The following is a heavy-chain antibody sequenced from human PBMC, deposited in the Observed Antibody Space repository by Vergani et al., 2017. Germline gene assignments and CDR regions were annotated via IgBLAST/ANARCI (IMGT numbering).Heavy chain of an antibody. V-gene: IGHV3-7*01. CDR3: ANIVVVPAAMLYYYYYMDV. Sequence: EVQLLESGGGLVQPGGSLRLSCAASGFTFSSYWMSWVRQAPGKGLEWVANIKQDGSEKYYVDSVKGRFTISRDNAKNSLYLQMNSLRAEDTAVYYCANIVVVPAAMLYYYYYMDVWGKGTTVTVSS. CDR1: GFTFSSYW. J-gene: IGHJ6*03. CDR2: IKQDGSEK. D-gene: IGHD2-2*01.